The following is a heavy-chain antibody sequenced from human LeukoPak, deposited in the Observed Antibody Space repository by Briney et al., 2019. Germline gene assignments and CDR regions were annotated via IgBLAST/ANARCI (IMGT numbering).Heavy chain of an antibody. Sequence: SETLSLTCTVSGGSIRSGSHHWAWLRQPPGKGLEWIGSIYYSGSTYYNPSLENRVTISIDTSKNHFSLKLSSLSAADTSVYYCAKRDDSGGNLVDLWGQGTLVTVS. J-gene: IGHJ4*02. CDR1: GGSIRSGSHH. D-gene: IGHD3-22*01. CDR3: AKRDDSGGNLVDL. CDR2: IYYSGST. V-gene: IGHV4-39*02.